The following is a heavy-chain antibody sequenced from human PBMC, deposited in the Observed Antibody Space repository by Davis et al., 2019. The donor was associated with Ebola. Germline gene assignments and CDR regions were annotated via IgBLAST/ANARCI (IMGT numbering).Heavy chain of an antibody. CDR3: ARFLAAAGTSWFDP. CDR2: IYYSGST. V-gene: IGHV4-59*01. J-gene: IGHJ5*02. D-gene: IGHD6-13*01. Sequence: SETLSLTCTVSGGPISSYYWSWIRQPPGKGLEWIGYIYYSGSTNYNPSLKSRVTISVDTSKNQFSLKLSSVTAADTAVYYCARFLAAAGTSWFDPWGQGTLVTVSS. CDR1: GGPISSYY.